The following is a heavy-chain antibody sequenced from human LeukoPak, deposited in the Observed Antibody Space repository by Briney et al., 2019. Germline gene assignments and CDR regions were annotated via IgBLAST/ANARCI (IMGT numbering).Heavy chain of an antibody. CDR1: GFTFSSYS. Sequence: GGSLRLSCAASGFTFSSYSMNWVRQAPGKGLEWVSSISSSSSYIYYADSVKGRFTISRDNAKNSLYLQMNSLGAEDTAVYYCARGSGYDYGTVDDAFDIWGQGTMATVSS. D-gene: IGHD5-12*01. J-gene: IGHJ3*02. CDR2: ISSSSSYI. CDR3: ARGSGYDYGTVDDAFDI. V-gene: IGHV3-21*01.